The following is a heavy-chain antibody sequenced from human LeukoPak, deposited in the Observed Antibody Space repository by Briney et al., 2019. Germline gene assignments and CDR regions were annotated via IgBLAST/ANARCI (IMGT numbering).Heavy chain of an antibody. V-gene: IGHV1-69*13. CDR1: GGTFSSYA. CDR2: IIPIFGTA. Sequence: SVKVSCKASGGTFSSYAISWVRQAPGQGLEWMGGIIPIFGTANYAQKFQGRVTITADESTSTAYMELSSLRSEDTAVYYCARDPIGCSSTSCYGDNWFDPWGQGTLVTVSS. D-gene: IGHD2-2*01. J-gene: IGHJ5*02. CDR3: ARDPIGCSSTSCYGDNWFDP.